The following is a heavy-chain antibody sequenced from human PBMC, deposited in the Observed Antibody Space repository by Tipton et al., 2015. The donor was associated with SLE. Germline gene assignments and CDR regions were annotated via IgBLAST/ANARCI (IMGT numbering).Heavy chain of an antibody. CDR1: GGSISGSYYY. V-gene: IGHV4-39*01. CDR3: ARHDTNYGRNWFDP. Sequence: TLSLTCTVSGGSISGSYYYWDWLRQPPGKGPEWIGRITNNGNTYYIPSLQSRVTMSVDTSKNHFSLKLSSVTAADTAVYYCARHDTNYGRNWFDPWGQGTLVTVSS. J-gene: IGHJ5*02. CDR2: ITNNGNT. D-gene: IGHD2-8*01.